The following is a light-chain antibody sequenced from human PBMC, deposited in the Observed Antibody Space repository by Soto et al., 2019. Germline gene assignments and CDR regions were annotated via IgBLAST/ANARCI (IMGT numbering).Light chain of an antibody. CDR1: QGVSGW. CDR2: GVS. CDR3: QQANTFPRT. J-gene: IGKJ1*01. V-gene: IGKV1-12*01. Sequence: DIQMTQSPSSVPASVGDRVTITCRASQGVSGWLAWYQQKPGKAPELLIYGVSNLRSGVPSRFSGSGSGTDFTLTISSLQPEDFATYYCQQANTFPRTFGQGTKVEI.